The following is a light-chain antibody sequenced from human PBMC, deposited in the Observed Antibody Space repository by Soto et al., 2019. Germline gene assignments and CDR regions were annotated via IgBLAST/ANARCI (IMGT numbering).Light chain of an antibody. Sequence: EIVMTQSPATLSVSPGDRVTLSCRASQSVASNLAWYLQKPGQAPRLIIYGASTRAPGLPARFSGSGSGTEFTLTISRLQSEDFAVYYCQQYNDWPPLTFGGGTKVEIK. CDR2: GAS. CDR1: QSVASN. V-gene: IGKV3-15*01. J-gene: IGKJ4*01. CDR3: QQYNDWPPLT.